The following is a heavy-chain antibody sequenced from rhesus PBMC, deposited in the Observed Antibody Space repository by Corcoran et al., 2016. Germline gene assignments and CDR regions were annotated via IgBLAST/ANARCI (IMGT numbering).Heavy chain of an antibody. CDR2: ISEICCTI. CDR1: GFTFSGYE. CDR3: TRARGGGGYSNYDY. D-gene: IGHD5-24*01. Sequence: DVQLVESGGGLVKPGGSLRLSCVASGFTFSGYEMHWVRQAPGKGLEWVLVISEICCTIYNSVYVKGRFTISRDNAKNSLFLQMNSMGAEDTAVYYCTRARGGGGYSNYDYWGQGVLVSVSS. J-gene: IGHJ4*01. V-gene: IGHV3-100*02.